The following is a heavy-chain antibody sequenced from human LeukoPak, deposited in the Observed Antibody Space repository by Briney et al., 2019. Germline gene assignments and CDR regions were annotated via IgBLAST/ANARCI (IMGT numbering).Heavy chain of an antibody. J-gene: IGHJ4*02. CDR1: GDSISSGGFY. CDR3: ARGTLLNYFDY. Sequence: SQTLSLTRTVSGDSISSGGFYWSWIRQRSGKGLEWVAYIKYNGDTFYNPSLKSRLTISRDTSKNLFSLILTSVTAADSALYFCARGTLLNYFDYWGQGALVTVSS. CDR2: IKYNGDT. D-gene: IGHD3/OR15-3a*01. V-gene: IGHV4-31*03.